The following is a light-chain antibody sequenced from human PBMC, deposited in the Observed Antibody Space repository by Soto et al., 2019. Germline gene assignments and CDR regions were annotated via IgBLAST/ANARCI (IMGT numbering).Light chain of an antibody. CDR1: SSDVGGYNY. CDR2: EVS. Sequence: QSALTQPASVSGSPGQSITLSCTGTSSDVGGYNYVSWYQQHPGKAPKLMIYEVSNRPLGVSNRYSGSKSGNTASLTISGLQAEDEADYYCSSYTRNSTLVFGGGTKLTVL. V-gene: IGLV2-14*01. CDR3: SSYTRNSTLV. J-gene: IGLJ2*01.